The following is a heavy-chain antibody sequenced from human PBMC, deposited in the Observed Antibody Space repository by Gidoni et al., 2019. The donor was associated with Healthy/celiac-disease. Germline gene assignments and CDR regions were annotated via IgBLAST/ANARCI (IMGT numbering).Heavy chain of an antibody. J-gene: IGHJ5*02. CDR3: ARQGGGYYYWFDP. V-gene: IGHV5-10-1*01. Sequence: SPSFQGHVTISADKSISTAYLQWSSLKASDTAMYYCARQGGGYYYWFDPCGQGTLVTVSS. D-gene: IGHD3-22*01.